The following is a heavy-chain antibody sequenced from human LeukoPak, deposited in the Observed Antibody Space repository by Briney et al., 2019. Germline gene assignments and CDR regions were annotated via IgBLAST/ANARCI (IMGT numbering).Heavy chain of an antibody. V-gene: IGHV4-59*12. CDR3: ARATYYYDSSGYYYPIYYYYGMDV. Sequence: SETLSLTCTVSGGSISSYYWSWIRQPPGKGLEWIGYIYYSGSTNYNPSLKSRVTTSVDTSKNQFSLKLSSVTAADTAVYYCARATYYYDSSGYYYPIYYYYGMDVWGQGTTVTVSS. J-gene: IGHJ6*02. CDR2: IYYSGST. D-gene: IGHD3-22*01. CDR1: GGSISSYY.